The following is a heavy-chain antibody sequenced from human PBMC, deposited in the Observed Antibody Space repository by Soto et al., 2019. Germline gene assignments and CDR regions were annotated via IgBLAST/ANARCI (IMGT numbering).Heavy chain of an antibody. Sequence: GGSLRLSCAASGFTFSSYAMSWVRQAPGKGLEWVSAISGSGGSTYYADSVKGRFTISRDNSKNTLYLQMNSLRAEDTAVYYWAKDQGSGHLYYYYYGMDVWGQGTTVTISS. CDR1: GFTFSSYA. V-gene: IGHV3-23*01. CDR3: AKDQGSGHLYYYYYGMDV. CDR2: ISGSGGST. D-gene: IGHD6-19*01. J-gene: IGHJ6*02.